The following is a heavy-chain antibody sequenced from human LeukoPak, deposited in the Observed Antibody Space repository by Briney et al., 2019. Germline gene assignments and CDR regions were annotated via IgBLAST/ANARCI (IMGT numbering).Heavy chain of an antibody. V-gene: IGHV3-30*18. D-gene: IGHD3-9*01. CDR3: AKDSRPASYYDILTGYYKRWPYYYGMDV. CDR2: ISYDGSNK. Sequence: GGSLRLSCAASGFTFSSYGMHWVRQAPGKGLEWVAVISYDGSNKYYADSVKGRFTISRDNSKNTLYLQMNSLRAEDTAVYYCAKDSRPASYYDILTGYYKRWPYYYGMDVWGQGTTVTVSS. J-gene: IGHJ6*02. CDR1: GFTFSSYG.